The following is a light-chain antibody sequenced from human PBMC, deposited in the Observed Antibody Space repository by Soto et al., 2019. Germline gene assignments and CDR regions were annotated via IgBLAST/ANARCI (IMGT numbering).Light chain of an antibody. J-gene: IGKJ1*01. CDR1: QSVSSN. Sequence: EIVMTQSPATLSVSPGERATFSCRASQSVSSNLAWYQQKPGQAPRLLIYGASIRATGIPARFSGSGSGTDFTLTISSLQPEDIATYYCQESYSTSFGQGTKVDIK. CDR3: QESYSTS. V-gene: IGKV3-15*01. CDR2: GAS.